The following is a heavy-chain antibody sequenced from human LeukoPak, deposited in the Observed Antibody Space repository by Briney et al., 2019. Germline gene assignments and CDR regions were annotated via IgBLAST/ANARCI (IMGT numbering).Heavy chain of an antibody. J-gene: IGHJ5*02. V-gene: IGHV1-2*02. Sequence: ASVKVSCKASGHTFTGYYMHWVRQAPGQGLEWMGWINPNSGGTNYAQKFQGRVTMTRDTSISTAYMELSRLRSDDTAVYYCARAGIAAAGGYNWFDPWGQGTLVTVSS. D-gene: IGHD6-13*01. CDR3: ARAGIAAAGGYNWFDP. CDR1: GHTFTGYY. CDR2: INPNSGGT.